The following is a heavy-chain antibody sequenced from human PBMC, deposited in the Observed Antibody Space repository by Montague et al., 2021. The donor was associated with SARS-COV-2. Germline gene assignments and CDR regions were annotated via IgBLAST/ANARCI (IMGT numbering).Heavy chain of an antibody. CDR2: IWSDGSNR. CDR1: GFPFSTYG. Sequence: SRSLSYSASGFPFSTYGMHLVRQAPGKGLEWVAVIWSDGSNRYYADSVKGRFTISRDNSKNTLYLQMNSLRVEDTAVYYCARDPGGGSWHSFLHWGQGTLVTVSS. J-gene: IGHJ1*01. CDR3: ARDPGGGSWHSFLH. D-gene: IGHD6-13*01. V-gene: IGHV3-33*01.